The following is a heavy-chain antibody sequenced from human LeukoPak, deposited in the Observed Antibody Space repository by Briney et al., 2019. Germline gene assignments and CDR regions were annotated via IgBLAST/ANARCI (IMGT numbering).Heavy chain of an antibody. CDR3: ARVVPAAIASY. CDR2: IYTSGST. J-gene: IGHJ4*02. D-gene: IGHD2-2*01. Sequence: SETLSLTCTVSGGSISSGSYHWSWIRQPAGKGLEWIGLIYTSGSTNYNPSLESRVTISVDTSKNQFSLEVNSVTAADTAVYYCARVVPAAIASYWGQGTLVTVSS. CDR1: GGSISSGSYH. V-gene: IGHV4-61*02.